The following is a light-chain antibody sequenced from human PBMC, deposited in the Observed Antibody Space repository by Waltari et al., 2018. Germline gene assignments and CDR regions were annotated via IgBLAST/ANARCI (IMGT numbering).Light chain of an antibody. J-gene: IGLJ1*01. V-gene: IGLV3-1*01. CDR1: HLGSKW. CDR3: QTWDSNIFV. Sequence: SFELTQPSSVSVSPGQTASIACSGDHLGSKWTSWYQQKAGQSPVLVIYADSGRPSGGPARFSADRSGDTVTLNISGTQDLDEADYYCQTWDSNIFVFGPGTKVTVL. CDR2: ADS.